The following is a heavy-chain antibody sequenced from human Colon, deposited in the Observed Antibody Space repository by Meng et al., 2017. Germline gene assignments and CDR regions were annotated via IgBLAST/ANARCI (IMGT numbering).Heavy chain of an antibody. CDR2: IIPIFSRT. Sequence: AEPTKPWSAVEVYCEASVGPFRLSAILWVRQDPGQGRERTAGIIPIFSRTNYAQKSKGRVTITADDSTTTIYYEVNSLTSEDTAVYYCAKAAFVCSTHKPWSFDLWGRGTLVTVSS. V-gene: IGHV1-69*01. J-gene: IGHJ2*01. D-gene: IGHD2/OR15-2a*01. CDR3: AKAAFVCSTHKPWSFDL. CDR1: VGPFRLSA.